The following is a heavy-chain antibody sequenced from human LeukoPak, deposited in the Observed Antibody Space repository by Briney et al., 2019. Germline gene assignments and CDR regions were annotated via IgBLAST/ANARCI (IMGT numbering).Heavy chain of an antibody. D-gene: IGHD2-2*01. CDR3: AKDFTHKYCSGPTCYPDS. V-gene: IGHV3-23*01. J-gene: IGHJ4*02. CDR2: ISPTSDTA. CDR1: GFTFSSYA. Sequence: GRSLRLSCAASGFTFSSYAMSWVRQAPGKGLEWVSAISPTSDTAYYADSVQGRFTISRDNSKNTLYLQMNRLRAEDTGVYYCAKDFTHKYCSGPTCYPDSWGQGTLVTVSS.